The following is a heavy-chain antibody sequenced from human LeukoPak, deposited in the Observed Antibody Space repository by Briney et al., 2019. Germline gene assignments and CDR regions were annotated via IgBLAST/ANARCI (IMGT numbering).Heavy chain of an antibody. V-gene: IGHV5-51*01. D-gene: IGHD2-2*01. CDR3: ARHVGLTSYISSFNY. Sequence: GESLKISCQASGYNFTNYWIDWVRQMPGKGLEWMGIIYPVDSDTRYSPSFQGQVTISANKSISTAYLQWSSLKASDTAMYYCARHVGLTSYISSFNYWGQGTLVTVSS. J-gene: IGHJ4*02. CDR1: GYNFTNYW. CDR2: IYPVDSDT.